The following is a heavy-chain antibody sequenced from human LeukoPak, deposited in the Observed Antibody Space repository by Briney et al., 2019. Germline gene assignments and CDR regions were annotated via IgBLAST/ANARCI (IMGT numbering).Heavy chain of an antibody. CDR3: ASLKGQCSGGSCYSFDY. J-gene: IGHJ4*02. V-gene: IGHV1-69*04. D-gene: IGHD2-15*01. CDR2: IIPILGIA. CDR1: GGTFSSYA. Sequence: ASVKVSCKASGGTFSSYAISWVRQAPGQGLEWMGRIIPILGIANYAQKFQGRVTITADKSTSTAYMELSSLRSEDTAVYYCASLKGQCSGGSCYSFDYWGQGTLVTVSS.